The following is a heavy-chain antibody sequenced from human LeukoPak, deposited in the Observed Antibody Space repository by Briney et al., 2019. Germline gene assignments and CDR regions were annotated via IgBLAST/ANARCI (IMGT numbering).Heavy chain of an antibody. J-gene: IGHJ5*02. CDR1: GFTFSSNY. V-gene: IGHV3-66*01. D-gene: IGHD2-21*02. Sequence: GGSLRLSCAASGFTFSSNYMSWVRQAPGKGLEWVSVIYSGGSTYYADSVKGRFTISRDNSKNTLYLQMNSLRAEDTAVYYCARDWCGGDCWFDPWGQGTLVTVSS. CDR2: IYSGGST. CDR3: ARDWCGGDCWFDP.